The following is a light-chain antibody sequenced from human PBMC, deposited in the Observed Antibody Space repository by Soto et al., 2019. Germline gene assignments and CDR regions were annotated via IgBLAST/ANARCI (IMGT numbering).Light chain of an antibody. CDR2: EVT. V-gene: IGLV2-8*01. J-gene: IGLJ1*01. Sequence: QSALTQPPSASGSPGQSVTISCTGTNIDVGGYNYVAWYQQHPGTAPKVIIYEVTKRPSGVPDRFIGSKSGNTASLTISGLQAEDEADYFCSSYARNNILFVFGTGTKV. CDR3: SSYARNNILFV. CDR1: NIDVGGYNY.